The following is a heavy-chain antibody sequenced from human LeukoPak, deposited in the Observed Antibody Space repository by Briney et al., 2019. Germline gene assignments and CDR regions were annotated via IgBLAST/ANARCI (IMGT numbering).Heavy chain of an antibody. V-gene: IGHV3-21*01. D-gene: IGHD3-22*01. CDR3: ARPDYYDSSGYPYYYYYYGMDV. J-gene: IGHJ6*02. CDR1: GFTFSSYS. Sequence: GGSLRLSCAASGFTFSSYSMNWVRQAPGKGLEWVSSISSSSSYIYYADSVKGRFTISRDSAKNSLYLQMNSLRAEDTAVYYCARPDYYDSSGYPYYYYYYGMDVWGQGTTVTVSS. CDR2: ISSSSSYI.